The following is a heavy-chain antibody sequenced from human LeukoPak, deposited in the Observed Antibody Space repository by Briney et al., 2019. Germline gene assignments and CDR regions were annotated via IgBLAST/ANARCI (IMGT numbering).Heavy chain of an antibody. CDR2: INPSGGIT. J-gene: IGHJ3*02. CDR3: ARVESWEHSGSSQDAFDI. D-gene: IGHD1-26*01. CDR1: GYTFTSYY. Sequence: ASVKVSCKASGYTFTSYYMHWVRQAPGQGLEWMGIINPSGGITSYAQKFQGRVTMTRDMSTSTVYMKLSSLRSEDTAVYYCARVESWEHSGSSQDAFDIWGQGTVVTVSS. V-gene: IGHV1-46*01.